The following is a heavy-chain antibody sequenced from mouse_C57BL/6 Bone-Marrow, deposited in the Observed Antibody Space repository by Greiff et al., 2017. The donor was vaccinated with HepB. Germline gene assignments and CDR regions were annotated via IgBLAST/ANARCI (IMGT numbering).Heavy chain of an antibody. CDR3: TGGACHSSQFAY. CDR1: GFTFSNYW. D-gene: IGHD1-1*01. J-gene: IGHJ3*01. CDR2: IRLKSDNYAT. V-gene: IGHV6-3*01. Sequence: EVQLVESGGGLVQPGGSMKLSCVASGFTFSNYWMNWVRQSPEKGLEWVAQIRLKSDNYATHYAESVKGRFTISRDDSERSVYLQMNNLRAEDTGIYYCTGGACHSSQFAYWGQGTLVTVSA.